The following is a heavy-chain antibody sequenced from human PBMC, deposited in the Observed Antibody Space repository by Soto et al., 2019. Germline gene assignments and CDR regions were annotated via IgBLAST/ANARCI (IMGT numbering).Heavy chain of an antibody. CDR2: IYSGGST. V-gene: IGHV3-53*01. CDR3: ARGADIAVGGTKRRGWGX. D-gene: IGHD6-19*01. J-gene: IGHJ4*02. Sequence: GGSLRLSFAASGFTVSSNYMSWVRQAPGKGLEWVSFIYSGGSTYYADSVKGRFTISRDNSKNTLYLQMNSLRDEDTAVYYCARGADIAVGGTKRRGWGXWGQVTLVTVSX. CDR1: GFTVSSNY.